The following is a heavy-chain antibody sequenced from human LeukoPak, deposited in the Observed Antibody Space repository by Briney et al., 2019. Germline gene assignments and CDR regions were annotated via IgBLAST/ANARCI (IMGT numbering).Heavy chain of an antibody. Sequence: SETLSLTCAVYGGSFSGYYWSWIRQPPGKGLEWIGEINHSGSTNYNPSLKSRVTISVDTSKNQFSLKLSSVTAADTAVYYCARGEETHGSGYSSVRFDNWGQETLVTVSP. CDR2: INHSGST. CDR3: ARGEETHGSGYSSVRFDN. J-gene: IGHJ4*02. CDR1: GGSFSGYY. V-gene: IGHV4-34*01. D-gene: IGHD6-19*01.